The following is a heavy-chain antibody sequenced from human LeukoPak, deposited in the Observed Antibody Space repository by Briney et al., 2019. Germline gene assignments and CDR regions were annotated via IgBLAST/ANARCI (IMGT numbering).Heavy chain of an antibody. CDR3: ARVLSDYCSGGSCYYIDY. D-gene: IGHD2-15*01. V-gene: IGHV4-39*07. CDR2: IYYSGST. Sequence: SETLSLTCTVSGGSISSSSYYWGWIRQPPGKGLEWIGSIYYSGSTYYNPSLKSRVTISVDTSKNQFSLKLSSVTAADTAVYYCARVLSDYCSGGSCYYIDYWGQGTLVTVSS. J-gene: IGHJ4*02. CDR1: GGSISSSSYY.